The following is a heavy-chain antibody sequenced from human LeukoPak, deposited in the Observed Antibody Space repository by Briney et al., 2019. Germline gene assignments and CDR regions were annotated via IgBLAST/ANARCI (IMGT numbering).Heavy chain of an antibody. CDR1: GFTFSSYA. CDR3: AKDRAQQLVLDF. D-gene: IGHD6-13*01. V-gene: IGHV3-23*01. CDR2: IIGSGSST. Sequence: GGSLRLSCAASGFTFSSYAMSWLRQAPGKGLEWVSAIIGSGSSTYYADSVKGRFTISRDNSKNTLFLQMNSLRAEDTAVYYCAKDRAQQLVLDFWGQGTLVTVSS. J-gene: IGHJ4*02.